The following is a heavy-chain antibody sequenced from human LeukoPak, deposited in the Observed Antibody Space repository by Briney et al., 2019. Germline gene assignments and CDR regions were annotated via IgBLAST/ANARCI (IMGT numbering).Heavy chain of an antibody. V-gene: IGHV1-46*01. CDR1: GYTFTSYY. J-gene: IGHJ5*02. CDR2: INPSGGST. D-gene: IGHD6-13*01. CDR3: ARSLTLSSSWLNWFDP. Sequence: ASVKVSCKASGYTFTSYYMHWVRQAPVQGLEWMGIINPSGGSTSYAQKFQGRVTMTRDTSTSTVYMELSSLRSEDTAVYYCARSLTLSSSWLNWFDPWGQGTLVTVSS.